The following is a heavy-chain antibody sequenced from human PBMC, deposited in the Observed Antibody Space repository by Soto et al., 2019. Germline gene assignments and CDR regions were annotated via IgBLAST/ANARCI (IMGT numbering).Heavy chain of an antibody. CDR3: AGGLGSSSWRKYYGMDV. CDR2: IIPIFGTA. Sequence: QVQLVQSGAEVKKPGSSVKVSCKASGGTFSSYAISWVRQAPGQGLEWMGGIIPIFGTANYAQKFQGRVTITADESTSTAYMELSSLRSEDTAVYYCAGGLGSSSWRKYYGMDVWGQGTTVTVSS. D-gene: IGHD6-13*01. J-gene: IGHJ6*02. V-gene: IGHV1-69*01. CDR1: GGTFSSYA.